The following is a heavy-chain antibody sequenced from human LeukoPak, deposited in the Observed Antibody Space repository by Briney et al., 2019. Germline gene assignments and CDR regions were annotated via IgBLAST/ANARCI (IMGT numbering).Heavy chain of an antibody. CDR3: VREGAYSTSSPAGY. J-gene: IGHJ4*02. D-gene: IGHD6-6*01. Sequence: GRTLRLSCAASRFTFSSYWMSWVRQAPGKRLEWEANINQDGSEKYYVDSVKGRFIISRDNARNSLFLQMNILTAEDTAIYYCVREGAYSTSSPAGYWGQGTLVSVSS. CDR1: RFTFSSYW. V-gene: IGHV3-7*01. CDR2: INQDGSEK.